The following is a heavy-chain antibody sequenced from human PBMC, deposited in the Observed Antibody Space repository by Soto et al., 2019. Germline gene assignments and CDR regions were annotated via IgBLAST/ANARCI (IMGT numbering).Heavy chain of an antibody. CDR3: ARDSELYYDSSGYYSRSYDY. Sequence: SETLSLTCTVSGGSISSGGYYWSWIRQHPGKGQEWIGYIYYSGSTYYNPSLKSRVTISVDTSKNQFYLKLSSVTAADTAVYYCARDSELYYDSSGYYSRSYDYWGQGTLVTVSS. V-gene: IGHV4-31*03. D-gene: IGHD3-22*01. CDR2: IYYSGST. J-gene: IGHJ4*02. CDR1: GGSISSGGYY.